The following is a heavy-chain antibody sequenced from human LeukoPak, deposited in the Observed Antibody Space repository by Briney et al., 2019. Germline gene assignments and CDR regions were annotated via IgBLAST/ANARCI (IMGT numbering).Heavy chain of an antibody. Sequence: GGSLRLSCAASGFTFSNAWMSWVRQAPGKGLEWVGLIKSKTDGGTTDYAAPVKGRFTVSRDDSKNTLYLQMDSLSSEDTAVYYCATRGCSGSSCYSADYWGQGTLVTVSS. CDR3: ATRGCSGSSCYSADY. V-gene: IGHV3-15*01. J-gene: IGHJ4*02. CDR2: IKSKTDGGTT. D-gene: IGHD2-15*01. CDR1: GFTFSNAW.